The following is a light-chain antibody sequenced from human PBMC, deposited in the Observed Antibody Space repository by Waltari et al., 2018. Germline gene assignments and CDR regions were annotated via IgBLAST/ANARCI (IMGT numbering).Light chain of an antibody. V-gene: IGKV4-1*01. Sequence: DIVMTQSPDSLAVSLGERATINCKSSQSVLYSSNNKSYLAWYQHKPGQPPNLLIYWASTRGCGVPDRFSGGGSGRDFTLAISSLQAEDVAFYYCQQYYSTPWTFGQGTTVEI. J-gene: IGKJ1*01. CDR1: QSVLYSSNNKSY. CDR3: QQYYSTPWT. CDR2: WAS.